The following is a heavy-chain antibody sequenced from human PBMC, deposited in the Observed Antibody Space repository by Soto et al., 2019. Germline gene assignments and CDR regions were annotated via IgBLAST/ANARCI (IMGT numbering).Heavy chain of an antibody. D-gene: IGHD1-7*01. V-gene: IGHV3-23*01. J-gene: IGHJ3*02. CDR3: AKDPNGNYIGGFEM. CDR2: ITVGGST. CDR1: VFTFASFA. Sequence: GGSLRLSCSGSVFTFASFAMSWVRQAPGGGLEWVSGITVGGSTHYADSVEGRFRISRDNFRDTLSLHMSGLRVEDTAMYYCAKDPNGNYIGGFEMCGQGTLVTVSS.